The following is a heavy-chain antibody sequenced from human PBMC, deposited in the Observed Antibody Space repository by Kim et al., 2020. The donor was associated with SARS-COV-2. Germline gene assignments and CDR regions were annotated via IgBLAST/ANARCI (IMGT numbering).Heavy chain of an antibody. D-gene: IGHD1-26*01. V-gene: IGHV1-2*02. J-gene: IGHJ4*02. CDR3: ARGYSGSYFDSLL. Sequence: AQKFQGRVTMTRDTSNSTAYMELSRLRSDDTAVYYCARGYSGSYFDSLLWGQGTLVTVSS.